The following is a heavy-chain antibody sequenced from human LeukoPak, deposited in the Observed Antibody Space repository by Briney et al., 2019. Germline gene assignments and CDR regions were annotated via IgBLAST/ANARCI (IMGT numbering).Heavy chain of an antibody. CDR1: YTXXXXG. Sequence: YTXXXXGISWVRQAPGQGLEWVGWISAYYGNTNYAQKLQGRVTMTTDTSTSTAYMDLRSLTSDDTAVYYCARTLDSGTYDTFDFWGQGTLVTVSS. V-gene: IGHV1-18*01. CDR2: ISAYYGNT. D-gene: IGHD1-26*01. CDR3: ARTLDSGTYDTFDF. J-gene: IGHJ4*02.